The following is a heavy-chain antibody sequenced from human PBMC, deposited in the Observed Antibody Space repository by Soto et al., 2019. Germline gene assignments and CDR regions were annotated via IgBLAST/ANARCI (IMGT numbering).Heavy chain of an antibody. CDR2: IWYDGSNK. Sequence: GGSLRLSCAASGFTFSSYGMHWVRQAPGKGLEWVAVIWYDGSNKYYADSVKGRFTISRDNSKNTLYLQMNSLRAEDTAVYYCARPLNSYYYGSGSDYYGMDVWGQGTTVTVSS. V-gene: IGHV3-33*01. CDR1: GFTFSSYG. D-gene: IGHD3-10*01. J-gene: IGHJ6*02. CDR3: ARPLNSYYYGSGSDYYGMDV.